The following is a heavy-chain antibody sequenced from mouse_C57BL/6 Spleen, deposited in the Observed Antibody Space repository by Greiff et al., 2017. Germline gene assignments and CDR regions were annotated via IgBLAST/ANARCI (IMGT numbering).Heavy chain of an antibody. CDR2: IDPSDSYT. V-gene: IGHV1-69*01. CDR3: ARIRARYFDV. J-gene: IGHJ1*03. Sequence: QVQLQQPGAELVMPGASVKLSCKASGYTFTSYWMHWVKQRPGQGLAWIGEIDPSDSYTNYNQKFKGKSTLTVDKSSSTAYMQLSSLTSEDSAVYYCARIRARYFDVWGTGTTVTVSS. D-gene: IGHD3-1*01. CDR1: GYTFTSYW.